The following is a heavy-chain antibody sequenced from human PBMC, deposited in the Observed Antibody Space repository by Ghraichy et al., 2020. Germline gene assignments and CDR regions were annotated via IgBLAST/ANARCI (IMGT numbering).Heavy chain of an antibody. Sequence: SQTLSLTCTVSGGSISSGGYYWSWIRQHPGKGLEWIGYIYYSGSTYYNPSLKSRVTISVDTSKNQFSLKLSSVTAADTAVYYCARYYYDSSGYYYIDYWGQGTLVTVSS. CDR2: IYYSGST. D-gene: IGHD3-22*01. J-gene: IGHJ4*02. CDR1: GGSISSGGYY. V-gene: IGHV4-31*02. CDR3: ARYYYDSSGYYYIDY.